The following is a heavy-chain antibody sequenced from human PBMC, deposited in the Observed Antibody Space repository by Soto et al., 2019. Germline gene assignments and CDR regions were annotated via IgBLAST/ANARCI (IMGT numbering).Heavy chain of an antibody. CDR2: INGDNGNT. J-gene: IGHJ4*02. CDR1: GYSFSNNG. CDR3: ARDLGYGEYGTDF. V-gene: IGHV1-18*04. D-gene: IGHD4-17*01. Sequence: QVQLVQSGAEVKKPGASVTVSCQASGYSFSNNGISWVRQAPGQGFEWMGWINGDNGNTNYAQKFQGRVIMITDTSTSTAYMELRSLRSDDTAVYYCARDLGYGEYGTDFWGQGTLVTVSS.